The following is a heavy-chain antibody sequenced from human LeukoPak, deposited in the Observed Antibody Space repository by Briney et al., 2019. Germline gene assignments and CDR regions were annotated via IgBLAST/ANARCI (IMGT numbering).Heavy chain of an antibody. CDR1: GFTFSSYA. D-gene: IGHD6-19*01. V-gene: IGHV3-23*01. J-gene: IGHJ4*02. CDR2: INNSGGST. CDR3: AKDRAVAAVTHFDY. Sequence: PVGSLRLSCAASGFTFSSYAMTWVRQAPGKGLEWVSTINNSGGSTYYADSVKGRFTISRDNSKNTLYLQMNSLRAEDTAVYYCAKDRAVAAVTHFDYWGQGTLVTVSS.